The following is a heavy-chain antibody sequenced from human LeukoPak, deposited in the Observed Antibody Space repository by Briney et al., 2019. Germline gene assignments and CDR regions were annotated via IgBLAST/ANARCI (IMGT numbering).Heavy chain of an antibody. CDR1: GFTVSSNH. J-gene: IGHJ3*02. D-gene: IGHD6-19*01. V-gene: IGHV3-53*01. CDR2: IYSVART. CDR3: ARNIALAGPDALDI. Sequence: GGSLRLSCAASGFTVSSNHMGWVCQAPGKGVEWGPVIYSVARTHNSDSDKGRFPLARDNTKIPLYLQVNSPRAEYTAVYYCARNIALAGPDALDIWGQGTMVTVSS.